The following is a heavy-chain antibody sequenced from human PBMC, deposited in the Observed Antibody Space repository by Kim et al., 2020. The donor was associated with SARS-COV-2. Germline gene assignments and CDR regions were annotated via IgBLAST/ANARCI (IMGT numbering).Heavy chain of an antibody. CDR3: ARGPNYSPFDY. CDR2: K. J-gene: IGHJ4*02. Sequence: KSYQELVRDQLTTSRKNDQNSLYLQMTSLRAEDTAVYYCARGPNYSPFDYWGQGTLVTVSS. V-gene: IGHV3-48*03. D-gene: IGHD4-4*01.